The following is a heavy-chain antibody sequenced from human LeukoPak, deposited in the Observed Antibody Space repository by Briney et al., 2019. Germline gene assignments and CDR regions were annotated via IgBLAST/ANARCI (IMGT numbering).Heavy chain of an antibody. D-gene: IGHD3-10*01. V-gene: IGHV3-7*01. CDR3: ARTAYGSGTYSTNRNWFDP. CDR1: GFTFSSYW. Sequence: GGSLRLSCAASGFTFSSYWMNWVRQAPEKGLEWVASIRQDGREKYYVDSVKGRFTISRDNAKNSLILQMSSLRAEDTAVYYCARTAYGSGTYSTNRNWFDPWGQGTLVTVSS. J-gene: IGHJ5*02. CDR2: IRQDGREK.